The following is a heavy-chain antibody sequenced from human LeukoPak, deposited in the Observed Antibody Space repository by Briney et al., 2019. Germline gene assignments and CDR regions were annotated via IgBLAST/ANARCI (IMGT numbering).Heavy chain of an antibody. J-gene: IGHJ4*02. V-gene: IGHV3-7*01. CDR3: ARVVYYYDSSGYYYVSNYFDY. CDR1: GFPFNTYW. D-gene: IGHD3-22*01. CDR2: IKQGGSDK. Sequence: GGSLRLSCAASGFPFNTYWMIWVRQAPGKGLVGVANIKQGGSDKYYADSLKGRFTISRDNAKNSLYLQMNSLGAEDTAVYYCARVVYYYDSSGYYYVSNYFDYWGQGTLVTVSS.